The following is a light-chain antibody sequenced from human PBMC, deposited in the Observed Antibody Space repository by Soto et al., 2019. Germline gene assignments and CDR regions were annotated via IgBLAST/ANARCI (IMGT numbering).Light chain of an antibody. Sequence: VLFKKTPATICLYTDYRSTLSCRANLSISNYLAWFQQKPGQPPRLLIFDASTRATGIPARFSGSGSGADLTISICGLETPDLALFGCHLRRILRHTVAGGTKVDIK. V-gene: IGKV3-11*01. CDR2: DAS. J-gene: IGKJ4*01. CDR1: LSISNY. CDR3: HLRRILRHT.